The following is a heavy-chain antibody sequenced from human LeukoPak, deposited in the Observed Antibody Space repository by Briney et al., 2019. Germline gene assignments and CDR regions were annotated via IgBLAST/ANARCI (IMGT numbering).Heavy chain of an antibody. CDR2: ISTSGTTI. D-gene: IGHD2-2*01. CDR3: ARDPPTIPYYMDV. CDR1: GFTFSSYE. J-gene: IGHJ6*03. V-gene: IGHV3-48*03. Sequence: GGSLRLSCVASGFTFSSYEMNWARQAPGKGLEWVSYISTSGTTIYYADSVKGRFTISRDNAKNSLYLQMNSLRAEDTAVYYCARDPPTIPYYMDVWGKGTTVTVSS.